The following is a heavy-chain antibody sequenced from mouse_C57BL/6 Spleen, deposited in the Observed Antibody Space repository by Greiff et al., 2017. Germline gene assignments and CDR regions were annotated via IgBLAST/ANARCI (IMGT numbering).Heavy chain of an antibody. CDR1: GYSITSGYY. CDR2: ISYDGST. J-gene: IGHJ1*03. D-gene: IGHD1-1*01. CDR3: ARDEGGYGGSSYWYFDV. Sequence: EVKLQESGPGLVKPSQSLSLTCSVTGYSITSGYYWNWIRQFPGNKLEWMGYISYDGSTNYNTSLKNRIYITRDTSKNQFCLKLNSVTTEDTATYYWARDEGGYGGSSYWYFDVWGTGTTVTVSS. V-gene: IGHV3-6*01.